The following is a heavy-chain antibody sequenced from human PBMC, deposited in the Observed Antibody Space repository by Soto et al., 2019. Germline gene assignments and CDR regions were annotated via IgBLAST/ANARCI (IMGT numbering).Heavy chain of an antibody. CDR3: ARGGGGDTAMVMGGY. CDR1: VGSFSGYS. Sequence: SETLSLACSVHVGSFSGYSWSWIRQPPGKGLEWIGEINHSGSTNYNPSLKRRVTISVDTSKNQFSLKLSSVTAADTAVYYCARGGGGDTAMVMGGYWGQGTLVSVS. J-gene: IGHJ4*02. D-gene: IGHD5-18*01. V-gene: IGHV4-34*01. CDR2: INHSGST.